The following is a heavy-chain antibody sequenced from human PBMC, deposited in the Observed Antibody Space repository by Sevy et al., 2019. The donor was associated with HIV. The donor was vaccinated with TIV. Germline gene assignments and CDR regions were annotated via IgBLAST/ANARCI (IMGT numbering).Heavy chain of an antibody. CDR3: ARDKRFLNDAFDV. D-gene: IGHD3-10*01. CDR2: IYTSGSP. Sequence: SENLSLTCTVSGDSIRSGSYYWSWFRQPAGKGLEWIGRIYTSGSPKYNPSLESRVTISADTSKNQFSLELSSVTAADTAIYYCARDKRFLNDAFDVWGQGTMVTVSS. V-gene: IGHV4-61*02. CDR1: GDSIRSGSYY. J-gene: IGHJ3*01.